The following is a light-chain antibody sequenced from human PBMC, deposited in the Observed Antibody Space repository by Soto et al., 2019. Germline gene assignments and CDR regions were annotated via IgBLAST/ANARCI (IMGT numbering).Light chain of an antibody. CDR3: QQRSNWPWT. CDR1: QSVRNY. J-gene: IGKJ1*01. CDR2: DAS. Sequence: EIVLTQSPATLSLSPGERATLSCRASQSVRNYLSWYQQKPGQAPRLLIYDASTRATGIPGRFSGSGSGTDFTLTISILEPEDFAVYYCQQRSNWPWTFGQGTKVEIK. V-gene: IGKV3-11*01.